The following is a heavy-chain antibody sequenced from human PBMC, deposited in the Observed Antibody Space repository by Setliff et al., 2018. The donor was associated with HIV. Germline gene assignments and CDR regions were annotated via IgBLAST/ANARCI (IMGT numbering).Heavy chain of an antibody. CDR2: ISSTSNYI. CDR1: GFTFSNYA. Sequence: GGSLRLSCAASGFTFSNYAMKWVRQAPGKGLEWVSSISSTSNYIYYADSVKGRFTISRDNAKNSLYLQMNSLRAEDTAVYYCARLIAYYYGMDVWGQGTTVTVSS. V-gene: IGHV3-21*01. D-gene: IGHD6-13*01. J-gene: IGHJ6*02. CDR3: ARLIAYYYGMDV.